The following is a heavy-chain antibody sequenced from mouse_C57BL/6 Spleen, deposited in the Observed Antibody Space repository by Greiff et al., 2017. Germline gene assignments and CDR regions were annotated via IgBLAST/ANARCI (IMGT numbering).Heavy chain of an antibody. D-gene: IGHD2-2*01. CDR2: INPNNGGT. J-gene: IGHJ2*01. V-gene: IGHV1-22*01. CDR3: ARGEEIYYGLREGVDY. Sequence: VQLQQSGPELVKPGASVKMSCKASGYTFTDYNMHWVKQSHGKSLEWIGYINPNNGGTSYNQKFKGKATLTVNKSSSTAYMELRSLTSEDSAVYYCARGEEIYYGLREGVDYWGQGTTLTVSS. CDR1: GYTFTDYN.